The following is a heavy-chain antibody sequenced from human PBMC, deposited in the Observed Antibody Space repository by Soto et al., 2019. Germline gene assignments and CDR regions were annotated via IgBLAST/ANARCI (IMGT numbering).Heavy chain of an antibody. CDR3: ARLSGDGFWKSYSPYNLFES. Sequence: GGSLRLSCAASGFAFANYEMHWVRQAPGKGLDWVAYINGGGDVKYYADSVEGRFTISRDNAKNALFLQMDNLRAEDTTIYYCARLSGDGFWKSYSPYNLFESWGQGALVTVSS. V-gene: IGHV3-48*03. D-gene: IGHD3-3*01. J-gene: IGHJ5*01. CDR1: GFAFANYE. CDR2: INGGGDVK.